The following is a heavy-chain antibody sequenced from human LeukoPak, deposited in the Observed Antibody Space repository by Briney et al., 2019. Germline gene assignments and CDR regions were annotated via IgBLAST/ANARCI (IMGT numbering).Heavy chain of an antibody. CDR1: GFSFSNAREG. CDR3: ARMYCSSTTCAEYFQS. D-gene: IGHD2-2*01. V-gene: IGHV2-26*01. Sequence: SGPTLVNPTETLTLICSVAGFSFSNAREGVTWIRQPPGKALEWLAHIFWNADKSYNTSLKSRLTISKDTSKSQVVLTMTNMDPVDTATYYCARMYCSSTTCAEYFQSWGQGTLVTVSS. J-gene: IGHJ1*01. CDR2: IFWNADK.